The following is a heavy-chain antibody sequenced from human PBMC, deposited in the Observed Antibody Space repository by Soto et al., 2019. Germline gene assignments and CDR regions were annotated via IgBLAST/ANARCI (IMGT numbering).Heavy chain of an antibody. J-gene: IGHJ5*02. CDR1: GGSFSGYY. CDR3: ARGRRISAAKAINWFDP. V-gene: IGHV4-34*01. Sequence: QVQLQQWGAGLLKPSETLSLTCAVYGGSFSGYYWSWIRQPPGKGLEWIGEINHSGSTNYNPSLKSRVTISVDTSKNQFSLKLSSVTAADTAGYYCARGRRISAAKAINWFDPWGQGTLVTVSS. D-gene: IGHD2-15*01. CDR2: INHSGST.